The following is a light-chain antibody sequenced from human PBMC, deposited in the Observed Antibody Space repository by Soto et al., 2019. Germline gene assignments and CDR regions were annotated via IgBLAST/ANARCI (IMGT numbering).Light chain of an antibody. J-gene: IGKJ1*01. Sequence: EIVMTQSPATLSVSPGERATLSCRASQSVSSNLAWYQQKPGQAPRLLIYGASTRATGIPARFSGSGSGTEVTITISSLQSEDVAVYYCQQYNNWPPWTFGQGTKVEIK. CDR3: QQYNNWPPWT. V-gene: IGKV3-15*01. CDR2: GAS. CDR1: QSVSSN.